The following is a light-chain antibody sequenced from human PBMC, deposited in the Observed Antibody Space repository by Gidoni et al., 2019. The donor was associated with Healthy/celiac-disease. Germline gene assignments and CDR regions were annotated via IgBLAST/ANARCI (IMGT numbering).Light chain of an antibody. Sequence: DIQMTQSPSSLSASVGDRVTITCRASQSISSYLNWYQQKPGKAPKLLIYSASSLQSGVPSVFIGSGSWTDVTLTISSLQPEDFATYYCQQSYSTPPAFGQGTKVEIK. CDR3: QQSYSTPPA. J-gene: IGKJ1*01. CDR2: SAS. CDR1: QSISSY. V-gene: IGKV1-39*01.